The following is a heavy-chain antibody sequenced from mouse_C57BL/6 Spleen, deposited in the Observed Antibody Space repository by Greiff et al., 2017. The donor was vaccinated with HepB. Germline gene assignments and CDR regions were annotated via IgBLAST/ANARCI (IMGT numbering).Heavy chain of an antibody. V-gene: IGHV1-55*01. CDR3: ASSYGYDPFAY. J-gene: IGHJ3*01. D-gene: IGHD2-2*01. CDR2: IYPGSGST. CDR1: GYTFTSYW. Sequence: QVHVKQSGAELVKPGASVKMSCKASGYTFTSYWITWVKQRPGQGLEWIGDIYPGSGSTNYNEKFKSKATLTVDTSSSTAYMQLSSLTSEDSAVFSCASSYGYDPFAYWGQGTLVTVSA.